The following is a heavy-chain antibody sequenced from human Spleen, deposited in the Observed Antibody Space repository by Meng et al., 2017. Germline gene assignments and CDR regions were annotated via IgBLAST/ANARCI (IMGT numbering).Heavy chain of an antibody. V-gene: IGHV1-2*06. CDR1: GGFLCNYV. D-gene: IGHD2-21*01. J-gene: IGHJ4*02. CDR3: ARDENISLGKLFGDY. Sequence: GSVHVSCKASGGFLCNYVIGWVRQDPGQGLEWMGHINPDTGDTLYAQKFQGRVSMTGDTSISTAYVELGGLRSDDTAVYYCARDENISLGKLFGDYWGQGTLVTVSS. CDR2: INPDTGDT.